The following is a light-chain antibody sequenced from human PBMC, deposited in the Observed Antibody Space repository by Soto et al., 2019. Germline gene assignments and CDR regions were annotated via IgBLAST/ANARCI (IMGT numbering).Light chain of an antibody. CDR3: RWNGIPIPT. CDR1: QSVSSY. Sequence: SCRASQSVSSYLAWYQQKPGQGPRLLIYGASSRATGTPDRFSGSGSGTDFTLTNNTPEDEDLRLWHCRWNGIPIPTVGPGTVVDIK. CDR2: GAS. V-gene: IGKV3-11*01. J-gene: IGKJ3*01.